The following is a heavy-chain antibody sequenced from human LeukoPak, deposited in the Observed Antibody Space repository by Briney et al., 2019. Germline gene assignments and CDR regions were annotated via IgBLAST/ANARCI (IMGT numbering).Heavy chain of an antibody. CDR1: GFTFNTCV. V-gene: IGHV3-23*01. D-gene: IGHD6-6*01. J-gene: IGHJ4*02. CDR2: ISSGGGST. Sequence: GGSLRLSCAASGFTFNTCVMSWVRQAPGKGLEWVSGISSGGGSTYYADSVKGRFTISRDNSKNTLYLQMNSLRAEDTAIYYCAKGRRYSSSSDTFDYWGQGTLVTVSS. CDR3: AKGRRYSSSSDTFDY.